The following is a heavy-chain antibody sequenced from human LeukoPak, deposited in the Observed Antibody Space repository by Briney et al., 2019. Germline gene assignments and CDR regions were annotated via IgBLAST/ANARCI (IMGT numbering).Heavy chain of an antibody. CDR1: GGTFSSYA. D-gene: IGHD1-14*01. CDR2: IIPIFGTA. J-gene: IGHJ6*02. Sequence: SVKVSCKASGGTFSSYAISWVRQAPGQGLEWMGGIIPIFGTANYAQKFQGRVTITADESTSTAYMELSSLRPEDTAVYYCARDEAPPPGYYYYGMDVWGQGTTVTVSS. CDR3: ARDEAPPPGYYYYGMDV. V-gene: IGHV1-69*13.